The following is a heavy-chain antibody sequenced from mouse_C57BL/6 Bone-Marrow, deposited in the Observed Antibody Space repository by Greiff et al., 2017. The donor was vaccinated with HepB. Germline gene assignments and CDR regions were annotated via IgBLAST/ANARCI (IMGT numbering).Heavy chain of an antibody. CDR3: ARDYDCDY. Sequence: QVQLQQSGAELVMPGASVKLSCKASGYTFTSYWMHWVKQRPGQGLEWIGEIDPSDSYTNYNQKFKGKSTLTVDKSSSTAYMQLSSLTSEDSAVYYCARDYDCDYWGQGTTLTVSS. CDR1: GYTFTSYW. J-gene: IGHJ2*01. D-gene: IGHD2-4*01. CDR2: IDPSDSYT. V-gene: IGHV1-69*01.